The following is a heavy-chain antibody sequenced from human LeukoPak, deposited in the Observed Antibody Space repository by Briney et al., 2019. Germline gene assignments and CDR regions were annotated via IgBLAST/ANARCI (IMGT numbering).Heavy chain of an antibody. J-gene: IGHJ4*02. CDR2: ISYDGSNK. CDR3: ARDPIPPSAFWSGSERRGLDY. CDR1: GFTFSSDA. V-gene: IGHV3-30-3*01. D-gene: IGHD3-3*01. Sequence: GGSLRLSCAASGFTFSSDAMHWVRQAPGKGLEWVAVISYDGSNKYYADSVKGRFTISRDKSKNTLYLQMNSLRAEDTAVYYCARDPIPPSAFWSGSERRGLDYWGQGTLVTVSS.